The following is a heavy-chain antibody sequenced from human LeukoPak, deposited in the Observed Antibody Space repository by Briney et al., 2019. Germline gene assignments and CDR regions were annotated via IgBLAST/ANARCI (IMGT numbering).Heavy chain of an antibody. CDR1: GYTFTSYG. CDR3: ARDEIKYQMLPSGMDV. Sequence: ASVKVSCKASGYTFTSYGISWVRQAPGQGLEWMGWISAYNGNTNYAQKLQGRVTMATDTSKSQAYMELRSLRSDDTAVYYCARDEIKYQMLPSGMDVWGKGTTVTVSS. CDR2: ISAYNGNT. V-gene: IGHV1-18*04. D-gene: IGHD2-2*01. J-gene: IGHJ6*04.